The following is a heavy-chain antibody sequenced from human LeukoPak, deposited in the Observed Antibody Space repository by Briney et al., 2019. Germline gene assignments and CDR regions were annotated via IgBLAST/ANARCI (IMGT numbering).Heavy chain of an antibody. D-gene: IGHD4/OR15-4a*01. CDR2: INHSGST. CDR3: ARGANFYYYGMDV. CDR1: GGSISRSSYY. Sequence: SETLSLTCTVSGGSISRSSYYWGWIRQPPGKGLEWIGEINHSGSTNYNPSLKSRVTISVDTSKNQFSLKLSSVTAADTAVYYCARGANFYYYGMDVWGQGTTVTVSS. J-gene: IGHJ6*02. V-gene: IGHV4-39*07.